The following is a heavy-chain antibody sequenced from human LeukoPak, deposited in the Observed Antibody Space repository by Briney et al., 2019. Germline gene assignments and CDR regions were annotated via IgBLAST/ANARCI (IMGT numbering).Heavy chain of an antibody. V-gene: IGHV1-24*01. CDR1: GYTLTELS. Sequence: ASVKVSCKVSGYTLTELSMHWVRQAPGKGLEWMGGFDPEDGETIYAQKFQGRVTMTEDTSTDTAYMELSSLRSEDTAVYYCARVSLNQGYDVVDYWGQGTLVTVSS. CDR2: FDPEDGET. D-gene: IGHD3-3*01. J-gene: IGHJ4*02. CDR3: ARVSLNQGYDVVDY.